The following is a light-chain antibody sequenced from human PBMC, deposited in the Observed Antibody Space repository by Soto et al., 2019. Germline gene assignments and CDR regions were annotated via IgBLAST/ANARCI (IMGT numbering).Light chain of an antibody. V-gene: IGKV3-20*01. CDR3: QQHGSSPFT. CDR1: QSVTTTY. Sequence: EIVLTQSPGTLSLSPGERATLSCRASQSVTTTYLAWYQQKPGQAPRLLISGASTRDTGIPDRFSASGSGTDFTLTISRLEPEDFAVYYCQQHGSSPFTFGPGTKVDIK. CDR2: GAS. J-gene: IGKJ3*01.